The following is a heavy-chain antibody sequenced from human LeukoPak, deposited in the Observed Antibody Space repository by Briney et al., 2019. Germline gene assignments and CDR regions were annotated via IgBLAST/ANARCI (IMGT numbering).Heavy chain of an antibody. D-gene: IGHD3-16*01. CDR1: GGTFSSYA. CDR3: AREERKMTTLWFDP. Sequence: GASVKVSCKASGGTFSSYAISWVRQAPGQGLEWMGRIIPILGIANYAQKFQGRVTITADNSTSTAYMELSSLRSEDTAVYYCAREERKMTTLWFDPWGQGTLVTVSS. J-gene: IGHJ5*02. V-gene: IGHV1-69*04. CDR2: IIPILGIA.